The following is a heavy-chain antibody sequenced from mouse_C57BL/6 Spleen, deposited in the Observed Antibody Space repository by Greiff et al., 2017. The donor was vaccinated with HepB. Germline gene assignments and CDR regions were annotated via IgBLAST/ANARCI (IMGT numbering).Heavy chain of an antibody. D-gene: IGHD1-1*01. Sequence: EVQRVESGPGLVKPSQSLSLTCSVTGYSITSGYYWNWIRQFPGNKLEWMGYISYDGSNNYNPSLKNRISITRDTSKNQFFLKLNSVTTEDTATYYCARDYYYGSRGAMDYWGQGTSVTVSS. J-gene: IGHJ4*01. CDR3: ARDYYYGSRGAMDY. CDR1: GYSITSGYY. CDR2: ISYDGSN. V-gene: IGHV3-6*01.